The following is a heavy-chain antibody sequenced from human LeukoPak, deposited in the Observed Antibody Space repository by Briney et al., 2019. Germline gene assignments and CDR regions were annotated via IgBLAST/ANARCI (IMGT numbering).Heavy chain of an antibody. V-gene: IGHV1-46*01. CDR2: INTSGGTT. CDR1: GYTFTTYY. Sequence: ASVKVSCKTSGYTFTTYYIHRVRQAPGQGLEWLGIINTSGGTTTYAQKFQGRVTMTRDTSTSTVYMELNTLRSEDTAVYYCARGSNYYYDVTADYPRYWGQGTLVTVSS. D-gene: IGHD3-22*01. J-gene: IGHJ4*02. CDR3: ARGSNYYYDVTADYPRY.